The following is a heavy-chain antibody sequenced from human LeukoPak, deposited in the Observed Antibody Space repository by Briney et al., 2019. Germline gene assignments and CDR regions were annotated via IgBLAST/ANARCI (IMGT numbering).Heavy chain of an antibody. D-gene: IGHD3-22*01. CDR2: IYTSGST. CDR1: GDSINSYY. Sequence: SETPSLTCTVSGDSINSYYWSWIRQPAGKGLEWIGRIYTSGSTNYNPSLKSRVTMSVDTSKNQFSLNLNSLTAADTAVYYCARDRPYDSSGYFYVFDYWGQGTLVTVSS. V-gene: IGHV4-4*07. J-gene: IGHJ4*02. CDR3: ARDRPYDSSGYFYVFDY.